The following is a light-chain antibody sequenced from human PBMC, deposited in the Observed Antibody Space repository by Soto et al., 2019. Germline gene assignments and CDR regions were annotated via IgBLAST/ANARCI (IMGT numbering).Light chain of an antibody. CDR3: QHYNSYPYT. CDR1: QSIDNW. J-gene: IGKJ2*01. V-gene: IGKV1-5*01. Sequence: DIPMTQSPSPLSASIGDRVTITCRASQSIDNWLAWYQQKPGKAPHLLIYDASRLETGVPSRFSGSGSGTEFTLTLSSLQADDFATYFCQHYNSYPYTFGPGTKLEIK. CDR2: DAS.